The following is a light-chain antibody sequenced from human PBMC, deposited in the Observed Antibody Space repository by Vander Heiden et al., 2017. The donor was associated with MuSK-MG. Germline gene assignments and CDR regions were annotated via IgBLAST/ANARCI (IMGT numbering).Light chain of an antibody. V-gene: IGLV2-11*01. CDR3: CSYAGSYTWV. CDR1: SSDIGGYNY. Sequence: QSALTQPRSVSGSPGQSVTISCTGTSSDIGGYNYVTWYQHHPGKAPKLMSYDVSKRPSGVPDRFSGSKSGNTDSLTISGLQAEDEADYYCCSYAGSYTWVVGGGTKLTVL. CDR2: DVS. J-gene: IGLJ3*02.